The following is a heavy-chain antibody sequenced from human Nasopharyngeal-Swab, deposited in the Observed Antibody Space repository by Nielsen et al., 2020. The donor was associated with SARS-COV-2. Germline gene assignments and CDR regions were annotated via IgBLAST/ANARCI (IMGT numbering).Heavy chain of an antibody. V-gene: IGHV3-23*01. J-gene: IGHJ4*02. Sequence: GESLKISCAASGFTFSSYAMSWVRQAPGKGLEWVSAISGSGGSTYYADSVKGRFTISRDNSKNTLYLQMNSLRAEDTAVYYCAKDPSAYDYVWGSSRYRGYFDYWGQGTLVTVSS. D-gene: IGHD3-16*02. CDR2: ISGSGGST. CDR3: AKDPSAYDYVWGSSRYRGYFDY. CDR1: GFTFSSYA.